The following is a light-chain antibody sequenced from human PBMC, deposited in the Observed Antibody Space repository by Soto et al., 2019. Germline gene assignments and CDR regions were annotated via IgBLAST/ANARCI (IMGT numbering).Light chain of an antibody. J-gene: IGKJ1*01. Sequence: IVMTQSPDSLALSLCDRSTINCKSIQSRLYSYNNKNYLGWYQRKPGQPPKLLIHGASIRESGVPDRFSGSGSGTDFTLTIGSLQTEDVAVYYCQQYYSPPWTFGQGTKVDIK. CDR3: QQYYSPPWT. CDR2: GAS. V-gene: IGKV4-1*01. CDR1: QSRLYSYNNKNY.